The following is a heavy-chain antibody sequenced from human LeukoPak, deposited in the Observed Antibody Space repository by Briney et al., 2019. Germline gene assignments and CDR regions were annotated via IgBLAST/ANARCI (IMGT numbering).Heavy chain of an antibody. V-gene: IGHV3-21*01. CDR1: GFTFSSYE. J-gene: IGHJ4*02. D-gene: IGHD6-13*01. CDR3: ARPERSAAGTPPELGY. Sequence: AGGSLRLSCAASGFTFSSYEMNWVRQAPGKGLEWLSSISSSSSYIYYADSVKGRFTISRDNAKNSLYLQMNSLRAEDTAVYYCARPERSAAGTPPELGYWGQGTLVTVSS. CDR2: ISSSSSYI.